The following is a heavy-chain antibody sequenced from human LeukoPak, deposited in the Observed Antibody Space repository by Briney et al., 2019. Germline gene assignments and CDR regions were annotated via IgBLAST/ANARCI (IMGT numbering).Heavy chain of an antibody. Sequence: HAGGSLRLSCVASGITFRSSSMHWVRQAPGKGLEWLAFIRFDGSTKYYADSVKGRFTVSRDNSKSTLYLQMNSLRAEDTAVYYYAQPDFWGQGTLVTVSS. CDR1: GITFRSSS. J-gene: IGHJ4*02. V-gene: IGHV3-30*02. CDR3: AQPDF. CDR2: IRFDGSTK.